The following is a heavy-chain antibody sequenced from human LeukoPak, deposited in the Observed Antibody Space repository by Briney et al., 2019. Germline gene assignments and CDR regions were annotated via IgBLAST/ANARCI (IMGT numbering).Heavy chain of an antibody. D-gene: IGHD5-18*01. CDR1: GGTFSSYT. V-gene: IGHV1-69*02. Sequence: ASVKVSCKASGGTFSSYTISWVRQAPGQGLEWMGRIIPILGIANYAQKFQGRATITADKSTSTAYLELSRLRSDDTAVYYCASSAHNTAMVTDYWGQGTLVTVSS. CDR3: ASSAHNTAMVTDY. J-gene: IGHJ4*02. CDR2: IIPILGIA.